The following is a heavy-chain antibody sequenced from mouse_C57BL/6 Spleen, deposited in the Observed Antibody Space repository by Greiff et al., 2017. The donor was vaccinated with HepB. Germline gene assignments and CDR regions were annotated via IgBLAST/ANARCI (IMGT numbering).Heavy chain of an antibody. V-gene: IGHV1-5*01. D-gene: IGHD1-1*01. Sequence: VQLQQSGTVLARPGASVKMSCKTSGYTFTSYWMHWVKQRPGQGLEWIGAIYPGNSDTSYNQKFKGKAKLTAVTSASTAYMELSSLTNEDSAVYYCTRSITTVWYFDVWGTGTTVTVSS. CDR2: IYPGNSDT. CDR1: GYTFTSYW. J-gene: IGHJ1*03. CDR3: TRSITTVWYFDV.